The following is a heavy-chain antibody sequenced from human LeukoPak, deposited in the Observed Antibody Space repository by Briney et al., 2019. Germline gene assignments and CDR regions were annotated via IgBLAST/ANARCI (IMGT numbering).Heavy chain of an antibody. CDR3: ARRSGAAAVYYFDY. CDR2: IYYSGST. CDR1: GGSISSSSYY. D-gene: IGHD6-13*01. Sequence: SETLSLTCTVSGGSISSSSYYWVWIRQPPGKGLEWIGSIYYSGSTYYNPSLKSRVTISVDTSKNQFSLKLSSVTAADTAVYYCARRSGAAAVYYFDYWGQGTLVTVSS. V-gene: IGHV4-39*01. J-gene: IGHJ4*02.